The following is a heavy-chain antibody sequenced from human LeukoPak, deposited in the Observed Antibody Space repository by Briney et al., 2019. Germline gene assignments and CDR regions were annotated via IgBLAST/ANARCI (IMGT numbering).Heavy chain of an antibody. CDR2: ISGSGSTK. J-gene: IGHJ4*02. D-gene: IGHD4-17*01. V-gene: IGHV3-11*04. CDR3: ASGRDYGFDY. Sequence: GGSLRLSCAASGFTFSDYYMSWIRQAPGKGLEWVSHISGSGSTKIYADSVKGRFTISRDNSKNTLYLQMNNLRPEDTAVYYCASGRDYGFDYWGQGTLVTVSS. CDR1: GFTFSDYY.